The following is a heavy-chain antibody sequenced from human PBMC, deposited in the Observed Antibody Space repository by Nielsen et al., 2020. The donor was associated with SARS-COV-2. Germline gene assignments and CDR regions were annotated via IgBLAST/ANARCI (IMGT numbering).Heavy chain of an antibody. V-gene: IGHV3-33*01. CDR2: IWYDGSNK. CDR1: GFTFSSYG. J-gene: IGHJ4*02. Sequence: GGSLRLSCAASGFTFSSYGMHWVRQAPGKGLEGVAVIWYDGSNKYYADSVKGRFTISRDNSKTTLYLQMNSLRAEDTAVYYCARDLIVGAFVYWGQGTLVTVSS. D-gene: IGHD1-26*01. CDR3: ARDLIVGAFVY.